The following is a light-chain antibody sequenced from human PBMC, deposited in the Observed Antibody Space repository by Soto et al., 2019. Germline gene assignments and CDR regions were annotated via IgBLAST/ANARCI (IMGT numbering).Light chain of an antibody. CDR2: EAS. Sequence: DIVLTQSPATLSLSPGERATLSCRASQSVSNSLAWYQQRPGQAPRLIIYEASKRATRIPASFSGSGSGTDFTLTISRLESEDFAVYYCQQRSTWPWTFGQGTNLEI. CDR3: QQRSTWPWT. V-gene: IGKV3-11*01. CDR1: QSVSNS. J-gene: IGKJ2*02.